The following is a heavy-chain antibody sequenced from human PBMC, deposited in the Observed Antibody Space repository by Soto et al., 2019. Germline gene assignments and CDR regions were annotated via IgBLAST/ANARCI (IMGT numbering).Heavy chain of an antibody. CDR3: ARVSSSWYHYYSSYGMDV. D-gene: IGHD6-13*01. CDR2: INHSGST. Sequence: SEALSLIYAVYGGSVSGYYWSLIRQPPGKGLEWIGEINHSGSTNYNPSLKSRVTISVDTSKNQFSLKLSSVTAADTAVYYCARVSSSWYHYYSSYGMDVWGQGTTVTVS. V-gene: IGHV4-34*01. CDR1: GGSVSGYY. J-gene: IGHJ6*02.